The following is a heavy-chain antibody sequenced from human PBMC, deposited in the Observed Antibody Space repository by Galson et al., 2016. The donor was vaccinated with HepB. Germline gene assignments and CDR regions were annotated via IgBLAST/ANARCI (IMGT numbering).Heavy chain of an antibody. J-gene: IGHJ6*02. D-gene: IGHD3-10*01. CDR1: GFTFDDYT. CDR2: ISWDGRSP. CDR3: GKDWGSLWESSGKGMEV. V-gene: IGHV3-43*01. Sequence: SLRLSCAASGFTFDDYTMHWVRQVPGKGLEWISLISWDGRSPFYTDSVEGRFTISRDNRKNTLYLQMNSLTIDDAAVYFCGKDWGSLWESSGKGMEVCGQGTTVIVSS.